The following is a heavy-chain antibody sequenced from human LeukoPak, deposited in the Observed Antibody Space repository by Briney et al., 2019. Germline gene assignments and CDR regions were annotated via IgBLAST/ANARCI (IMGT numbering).Heavy chain of an antibody. CDR2: IFGDGPGL. CDR1: GFSFSASS. D-gene: IGHD5/OR15-5a*01. J-gene: IGHJ4*02. CDR3: TREGGSTDAGF. Sequence: PGGSLRLSCEASGFSFSASSMNWVRQAPGKGLEWVSSIFGDGPGLYYADSVKGRFTISRDNGKNSVYLEMNSLRDEDTAVYYCTREGGSTDAGFWGQGTLVTVSS. V-gene: IGHV3-21*06.